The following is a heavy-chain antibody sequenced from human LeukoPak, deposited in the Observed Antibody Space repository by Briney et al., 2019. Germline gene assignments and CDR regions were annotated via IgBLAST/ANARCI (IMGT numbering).Heavy chain of an antibody. CDR1: GFTFSSYA. Sequence: PGGSLRLSCAASGFTFSSYAVSWVRQAPGKGLEWVSSINGSGGSTYYADSVKGRFTISRDNSKNTLYLQMNSLRAEDTAIYYCAKMIGPIDYWGQGTLVPVSS. V-gene: IGHV3-23*01. D-gene: IGHD3-16*01. J-gene: IGHJ4*02. CDR2: INGSGGST. CDR3: AKMIGPIDY.